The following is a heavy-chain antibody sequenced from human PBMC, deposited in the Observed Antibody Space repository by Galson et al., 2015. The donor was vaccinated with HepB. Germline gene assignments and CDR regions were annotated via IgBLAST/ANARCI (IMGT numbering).Heavy chain of an antibody. V-gene: IGHV3-30-3*01. J-gene: IGHJ3*02. D-gene: IGHD4-23*01. CDR3: ASPFYGGNSMSNAFDI. CDR1: GFTFSSYA. CDR2: ISYDGSNK. Sequence: SLRLSCAASGFTFSSYAMHWVRQAPGKGLEWVAVISYDGSNKYYADSVKGRFTISRDNSKNTLYLQMNSLRAEDTAVYYCASPFYGGNSMSNAFDIWGQGTMATVSS.